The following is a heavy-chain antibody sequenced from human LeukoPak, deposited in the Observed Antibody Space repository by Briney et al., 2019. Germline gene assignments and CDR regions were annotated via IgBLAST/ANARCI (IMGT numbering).Heavy chain of an antibody. CDR3: AKERLGGNYGDYAVDY. CDR1: GFTFSSYA. V-gene: IGHV3-23*01. Sequence: GGSLRLSCAASGFTFSSYAMSWVRQAPGKGLEWVSSVSGSGDGTYYAHSVKGRFTISRDNSKKTLDLHMDSLRAEDTAVYYCAKERLGGNYGDYAVDYWGQGTMVTVSS. J-gene: IGHJ4*02. CDR2: VSGSGDGT. D-gene: IGHD4-17*01.